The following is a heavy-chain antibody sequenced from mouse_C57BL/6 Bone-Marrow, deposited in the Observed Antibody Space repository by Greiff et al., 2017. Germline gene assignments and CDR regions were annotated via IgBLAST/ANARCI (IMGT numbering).Heavy chain of an antibody. V-gene: IGHV14-2*01. CDR2: IDTEDGET. Sequence: VQLQQSGAELVKPGASVKLSCTASGFNIKDYYMHWVKQRTEQGLEWIGRIDTEDGETKYAPKFQGKATMTADTSSNTAYLQISSLTSEDTAVYYCARGRFPVAYWSQGTLVTVSA. CDR3: ARGRFPVAY. J-gene: IGHJ3*01. CDR1: GFNIKDYY.